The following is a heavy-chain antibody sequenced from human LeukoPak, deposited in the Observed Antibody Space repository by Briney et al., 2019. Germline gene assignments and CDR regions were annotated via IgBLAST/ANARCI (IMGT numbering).Heavy chain of an antibody. CDR1: GFTFSSYA. CDR3: AKDPRYCSGGFCQAA. CDR2: ISGSGSST. Sequence: GGSLRLSCAASGFTFSSYAMTWVRQAPGKGLEWVSAISGSGSSTYYADSVKGRFTISGDNSRNTLYLQMNSLRVEDTAVYYCAKDPRYCSGGFCQAAWGRGTLVTVSS. D-gene: IGHD2-15*01. J-gene: IGHJ5*02. V-gene: IGHV3-23*01.